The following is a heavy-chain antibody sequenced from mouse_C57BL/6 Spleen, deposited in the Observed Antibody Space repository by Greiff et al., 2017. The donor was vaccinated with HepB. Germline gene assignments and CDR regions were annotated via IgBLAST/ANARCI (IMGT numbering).Heavy chain of an antibody. Sequence: VQLQQSGAELVRPGASVTLSCKASGYTFTDYEMHWVKQTPVHGLEWIGAIDPETGGTAYNQKFKGTAILTADKSSSTAYMELRSLTSEDSAVYYCTSYYYGSSPDYWGQGTTLTVSS. CDR3: TSYYYGSSPDY. D-gene: IGHD1-1*01. CDR1: GYTFTDYE. CDR2: IDPETGGT. V-gene: IGHV1-15*01. J-gene: IGHJ2*01.